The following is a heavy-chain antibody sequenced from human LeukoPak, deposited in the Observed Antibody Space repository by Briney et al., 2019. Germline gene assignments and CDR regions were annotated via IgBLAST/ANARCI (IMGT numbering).Heavy chain of an antibody. CDR2: IYSGGYT. D-gene: IGHD3-16*01. J-gene: IGHJ4*02. Sequence: SLRLSCAASGFTVSSNYMSWVRQAPGKGLEWVSVIYSGGYTYYADSVKGRFTISRDNSKNTLYLEMNRLTAADTAIYYCAKGEGGWPYYFDYGGQGTLLTVSS. CDR1: GFTVSSNY. CDR3: AKGEGGWPYYFDY. V-gene: IGHV3-53*01.